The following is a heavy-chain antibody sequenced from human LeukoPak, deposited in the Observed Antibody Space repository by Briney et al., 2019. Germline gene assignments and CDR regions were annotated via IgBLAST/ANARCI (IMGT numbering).Heavy chain of an antibody. CDR2: IHHSGSS. CDR3: ASVTYNGYQLFDN. CDR1: GASITNTTYY. D-gene: IGHD2-2*01. J-gene: IGHJ4*01. Sequence: SETLCLTCSVSGASITNTTYYWGRLRQSPGQGLEWLGEIHHSGSSYYHPSLNSRLTTSVDTYKNQFSMKMSSLTAADTAVYYSASVTYNGYQLFDNWSQGTLVTVSS. V-gene: IGHV4-39*07.